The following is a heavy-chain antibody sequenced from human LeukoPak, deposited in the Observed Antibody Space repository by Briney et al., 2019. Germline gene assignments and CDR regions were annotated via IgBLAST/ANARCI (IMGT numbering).Heavy chain of an antibody. Sequence: ASVKVSCQASVYTFTGYYMHWVRQAPAQGLEWMGLISAYNGNTNYAQKLQGRVTMTPDTSTSTAYMELRSLRSDDTAVYYCARLAAAGMYYYYYMDVWGKGTTVTISS. V-gene: IGHV1-18*04. D-gene: IGHD6-13*01. J-gene: IGHJ6*03. CDR1: VYTFTGYY. CDR3: ARLAAAGMYYYYYMDV. CDR2: ISAYNGNT.